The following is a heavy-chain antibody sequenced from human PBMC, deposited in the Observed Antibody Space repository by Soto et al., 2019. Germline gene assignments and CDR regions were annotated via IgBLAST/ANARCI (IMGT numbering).Heavy chain of an antibody. V-gene: IGHV1-46*01. CDR2: INPASGST. Sequence: QVQLVQSGAEVKKPGASVKVSCRTSGYTFTHYYIHWVRQAPGQGLEWLAIINPASGSTNYAQDFQGRVTLPMDTSTTTVYMELSGLRAEDTAIFSCERDLAAGDHWGQGTLVTVSS. CDR1: GYTFTHYY. D-gene: IGHD6-13*01. J-gene: IGHJ4*02. CDR3: ERDLAAGDH.